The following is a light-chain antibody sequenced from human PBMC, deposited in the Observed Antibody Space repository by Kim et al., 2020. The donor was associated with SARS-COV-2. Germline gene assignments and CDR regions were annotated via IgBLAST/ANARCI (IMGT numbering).Light chain of an antibody. Sequence: GQSVTISCTGTSSYVGGYNYVSWYQQHPGKAPKLMIYDVAKRPSGVPDRFSGSKSGNTASLTVSGLQAEDEADYYCNSYAGGNSYVFGGGTKLTVL. CDR1: SSYVGGYNY. V-gene: IGLV2-8*01. J-gene: IGLJ3*02. CDR3: NSYAGGNSYV. CDR2: DVA.